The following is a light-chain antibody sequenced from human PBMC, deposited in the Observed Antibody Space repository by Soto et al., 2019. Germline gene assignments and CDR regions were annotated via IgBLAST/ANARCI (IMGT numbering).Light chain of an antibody. J-gene: IGLJ1*01. CDR3: GSSTGSDTLV. Sequence: QSVLTQPASVSGSPGQSITISCTGASSDVGTYNSVSWYQQHPGKVPKLIIYDVSKRPSGVSDRFSASKSGNTASLTISGLRAEDEADYYCGSSTGSDTLVFGTGTKLTVL. CDR1: SSDVGTYNS. CDR2: DVS. V-gene: IGLV2-14*03.